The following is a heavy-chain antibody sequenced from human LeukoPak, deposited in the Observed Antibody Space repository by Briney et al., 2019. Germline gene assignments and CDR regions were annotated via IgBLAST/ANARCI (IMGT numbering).Heavy chain of an antibody. D-gene: IGHD6-19*01. J-gene: IGHJ4*02. Sequence: GGSLRLSCAASGFTFSGYAMHWVRQTPGKGLEWMAVISYDGSNEYYADSVKGRFTISRDNSKKTLYLQMNSLRAEDTAVYYCARASGWSQPYYLDHWGQGTLVTLSS. CDR3: ARASGWSQPYYLDH. V-gene: IGHV3-30-3*01. CDR2: ISYDGSNE. CDR1: GFTFSGYA.